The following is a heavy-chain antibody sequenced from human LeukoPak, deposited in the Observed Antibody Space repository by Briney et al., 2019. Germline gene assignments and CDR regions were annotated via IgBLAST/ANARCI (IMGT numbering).Heavy chain of an antibody. Sequence: PGGSLRLSCAASGFTFSSYSMDWVRQAPGKGLEWVSSISSSNSYIYYADSVKRRFTISRDNAKHSLYLQMNSLRAEDTAVYYCASSAPSDIWGRGTTVTVSS. J-gene: IGHJ3*02. CDR3: ASSAPSDI. V-gene: IGHV3-21*01. CDR2: ISSSNSYI. CDR1: GFTFSSYS.